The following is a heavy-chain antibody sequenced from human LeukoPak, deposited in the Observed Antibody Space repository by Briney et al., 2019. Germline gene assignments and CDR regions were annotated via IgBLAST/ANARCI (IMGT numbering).Heavy chain of an antibody. D-gene: IGHD3-10*01. J-gene: IGHJ4*02. Sequence: PSETPSLTCTVSGDSINNYYWSWIRRSPGKGLEWIGYIYYSGSTRYNPSLKSRVTISVDTSKNQFSLKLSSVTAADTAVYYCARHRGSGSPYFDYWGQGTLVTVSS. CDR1: GDSINNYY. CDR3: ARHRGSGSPYFDY. V-gene: IGHV4-59*08. CDR2: IYYSGST.